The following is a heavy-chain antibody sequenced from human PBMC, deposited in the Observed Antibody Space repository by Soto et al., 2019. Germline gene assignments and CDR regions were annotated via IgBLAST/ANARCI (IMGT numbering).Heavy chain of an antibody. J-gene: IGHJ4*03. V-gene: IGHV1-69*18. CDR2: IVPIFETL. D-gene: IGHD6-19*01. CDR3: VVMGNVAVSNPRSFDY. CDR1: GATFSGYA. Sequence: QVQLVQSGAEVKKPGSSVKVSCKASGATFSGYAINWVRQAPGQGLEWLGRIVPIFETLNYAERFQGRVAITADESTTTVYMELTNLTHEDTAVYYCVVMGNVAVSNPRSFDYWGHGTQVTVSS.